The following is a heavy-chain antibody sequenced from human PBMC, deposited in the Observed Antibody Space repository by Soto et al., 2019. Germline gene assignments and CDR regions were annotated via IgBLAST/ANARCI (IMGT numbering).Heavy chain of an antibody. CDR3: ARDGSSMITFGGVIAGMDV. J-gene: IGHJ6*02. CDR2: IYYSGST. CDR1: GGSISSGGYY. Sequence: SETLSLTCTVSGGSISSGGYYWSWIRQHPGKGLEWIGYIYYSGSTYYNPSLKSRVTISVDTSKNQFSLKLSSVTAADTAVYYCARDGSSMITFGGVIAGMDVWGQGTTVTVSS. D-gene: IGHD3-16*02. V-gene: IGHV4-31*03.